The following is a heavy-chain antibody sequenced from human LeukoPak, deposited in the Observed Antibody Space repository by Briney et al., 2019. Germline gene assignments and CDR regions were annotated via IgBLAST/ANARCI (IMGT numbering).Heavy chain of an antibody. V-gene: IGHV4-59*01. Sequence: SETLSLTCAVYGGSFSGYYWSWIRQPPGKGLEWIGSIYYSGSTNYNPSLKSRVTISVDTSKNQFSLELSSVTAADTAVYYCARQTGSGLFILPGGQGTLVTVSS. CDR1: GGSFSGYY. CDR2: IYYSGST. D-gene: IGHD3/OR15-3a*01. J-gene: IGHJ4*02. CDR3: ARQTGSGLFILP.